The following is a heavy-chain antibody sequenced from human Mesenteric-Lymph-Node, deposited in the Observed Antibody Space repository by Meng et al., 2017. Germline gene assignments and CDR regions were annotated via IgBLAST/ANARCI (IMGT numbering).Heavy chain of an antibody. Sequence: QVPLQGSGPGLVKPSGTLSLPCAVSGSSISTNNWWTWVRQPPGKGLEWIGEIHHSESTNYNPSLKSRVTISIDKSKRQFSLNLRSVTAADTAVYYCARGGGCLNGICGSLDYWGQGTLVTVSS. CDR1: GSSISTNNW. D-gene: IGHD2-8*01. CDR2: IHHSEST. J-gene: IGHJ4*02. CDR3: ARGGGCLNGICGSLDY. V-gene: IGHV4-4*02.